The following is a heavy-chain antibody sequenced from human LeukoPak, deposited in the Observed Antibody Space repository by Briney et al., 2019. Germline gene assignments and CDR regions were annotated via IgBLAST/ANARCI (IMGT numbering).Heavy chain of an antibody. J-gene: IGHJ5*02. CDR3: ARVTYCSSTSCYYYFDP. D-gene: IGHD2-2*01. CDR1: GGSISSGGYS. V-gene: IGHV4-31*03. CDR2: IYYSGST. Sequence: SQTLSLTCTVSGGSISSGGYSWSWLPQHPGKGLEWIGYIYYSGSTYYNPSLKSRVTISVDTTKNQFSLKLSSVTAADTAVYYCARVTYCSSTSCYYYFDPWGQGTLVTVSS.